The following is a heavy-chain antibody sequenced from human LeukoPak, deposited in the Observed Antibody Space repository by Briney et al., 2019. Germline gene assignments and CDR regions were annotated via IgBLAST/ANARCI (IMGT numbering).Heavy chain of an antibody. CDR3: AGITMIVVVSDY. J-gene: IGHJ4*02. D-gene: IGHD3-22*01. V-gene: IGHV4-4*02. CDR2: IFHSGRT. Sequence: SETLSLTCAVSGGSISSTNWWSWVRQPPGKGLEWMGEIFHSGRTNYNPSLKSRVTISLDKSKNQFSLKLSSVTAADTAVYYCAGITMIVVVSDYWGQGTLVTVSS. CDR1: GGSISSTNW.